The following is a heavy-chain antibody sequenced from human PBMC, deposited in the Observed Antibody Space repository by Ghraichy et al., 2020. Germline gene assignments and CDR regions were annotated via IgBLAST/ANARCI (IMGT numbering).Heavy chain of an antibody. CDR2: INHSGST. CDR1: GGSFSGYY. J-gene: IGHJ2*01. CDR3: ARGAISGYNSWVSNWYFDL. D-gene: IGHD5-24*01. Sequence: SQTLSLTCAVYGGSFSGYYWSWIRQPPGKGLEWIGEINHSGSTNYNPSLKSRVTISVDTSKNQFSLKLSSVTAADTAVYYCARGAISGYNSWVSNWYFDLWGRGTLVTVSS. V-gene: IGHV4-34*01.